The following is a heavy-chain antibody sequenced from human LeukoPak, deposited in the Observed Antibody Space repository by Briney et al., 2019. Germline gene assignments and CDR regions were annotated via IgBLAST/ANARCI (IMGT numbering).Heavy chain of an antibody. CDR2: LNNGATHT. CDR3: AKESPYASPRNYYFDY. V-gene: IGHV3-23*01. Sequence: AGGSLRLSCRASGFIFADFAMSWVRQAPGKGPEWVSALNNGATHTYYADSVKGRFTISRDNSKNTVYLQMDSLRVEDSAIYYCAKESPYASPRNYYFDYWGQGSLVTVSS. CDR1: GFIFADFA. J-gene: IGHJ4*02.